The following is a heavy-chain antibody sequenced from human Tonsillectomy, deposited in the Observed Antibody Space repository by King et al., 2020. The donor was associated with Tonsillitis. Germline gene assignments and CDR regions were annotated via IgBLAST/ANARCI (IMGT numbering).Heavy chain of an antibody. V-gene: IGHV3-43*02. CDR1: GFIFDDYA. D-gene: IGHD3-10*01. CDR3: AKDMAPYYGSGSYNYFDP. Sequence: QLVQSGGGVVQPGGSLRLSCAASGFIFDDYAMHWVRQAPGKGLEWVSLISRDGDNTYYADSVKGRFTISRDNSKNSLYLQMNSLTTEDTALYYWAKDMAPYYGSGSYNYFDPWGQGTLVTVSS. CDR2: ISRDGDNT. J-gene: IGHJ5*02.